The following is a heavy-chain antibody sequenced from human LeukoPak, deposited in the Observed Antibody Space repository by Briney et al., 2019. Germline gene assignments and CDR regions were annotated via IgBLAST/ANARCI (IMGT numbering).Heavy chain of an antibody. D-gene: IGHD2-21*02. J-gene: IGHJ1*01. CDR1: GYTFTSYY. CDR3: AREAYCGGDCYPEYFQH. Sequence: ASVKVSCKASGYTFTSYYMHWVRQAPGQGLEWMGIINPSGGSTSYAQKFQGRVTMTRDTSTSTVYMGLSSLRSEDTAVYYCAREAYCGGDCYPEYFQHWGQGTLVTVSS. V-gene: IGHV1-46*01. CDR2: INPSGGST.